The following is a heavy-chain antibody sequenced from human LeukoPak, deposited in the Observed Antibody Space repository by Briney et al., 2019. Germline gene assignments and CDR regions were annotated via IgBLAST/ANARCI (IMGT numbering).Heavy chain of an antibody. J-gene: IGHJ4*02. V-gene: IGHV3-23*01. CDR2: IGGRDGST. D-gene: IGHD3-10*01. CDR3: AKGHYYGSGSLDY. Sequence: GGSLRLSCAVSGFTFSSYGMSWVGQAPGKGLEWVSAIGGRDGSTYYADSVKGRFTISRDNSKNTLYVQMNSLRAEDTAVYYCAKGHYYGSGSLDYWGQGTLVTVSS. CDR1: GFTFSSYG.